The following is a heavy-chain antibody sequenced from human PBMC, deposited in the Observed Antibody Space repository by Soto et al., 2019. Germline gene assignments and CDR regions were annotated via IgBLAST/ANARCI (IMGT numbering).Heavy chain of an antibody. CDR1: GFTFSTYT. J-gene: IGHJ4*02. V-gene: IGHV3-21*04. CDR3: ARSYSSGWEFDY. CDR2: ITGDRSFT. Sequence: EGQLVESGGGLVKPGGSRRLSCGGSGFTFSTYTMNWVRQAPGKGLEWVASITGDRSFTYYADSVKGRFTVSRDNAQNSLSLKLNSLRVEDTAVYYCARSYSSGWEFDYWGQGTQVTVSS. D-gene: IGHD6-19*01.